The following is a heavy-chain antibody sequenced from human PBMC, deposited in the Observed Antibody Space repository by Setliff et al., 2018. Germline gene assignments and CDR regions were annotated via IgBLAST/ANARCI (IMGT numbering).Heavy chain of an antibody. CDR3: SREQWLDPPGYYYMDV. CDR2: IYIGGSA. D-gene: IGHD6-19*01. Sequence: SETLSLTCTVSGGSISSYYWSWIRQPAGKGLEWIGHIYIGGSANYNPSLKSRVTMSIDTSKNQFSLKLNSVTAADMAVYYCSREQWLDPPGYYYMDVWAKGTTVTVSS. V-gene: IGHV4-4*07. CDR1: GGSISSYY. J-gene: IGHJ6*03.